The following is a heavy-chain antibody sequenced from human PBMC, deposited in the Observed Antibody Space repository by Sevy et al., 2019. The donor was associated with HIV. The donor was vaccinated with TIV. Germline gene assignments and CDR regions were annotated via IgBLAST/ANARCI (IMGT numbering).Heavy chain of an antibody. CDR3: ARFVVRGVTPQGFDI. D-gene: IGHD3-10*01. CDR1: GGSVRNENYY. J-gene: IGHJ4*02. Sequence: PETLSLTCTVSGGSVRNENYYWSWIRQTPGKGLEWIGNILYSGSANYNPSLESRVTISIDTSKNRFSLKMNSVTAADTAVYSCARFVVRGVTPQGFDIWGQGTLVTVSS. V-gene: IGHV4-61*01. CDR2: ILYSGSA.